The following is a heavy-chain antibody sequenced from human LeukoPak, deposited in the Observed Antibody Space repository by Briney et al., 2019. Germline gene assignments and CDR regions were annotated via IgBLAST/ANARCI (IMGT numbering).Heavy chain of an antibody. Sequence: SETLSLTCTVSGGSISSYYWSWIRQPAGKGLEWIGRIYTSGSTNYNPSLKSRVTMSVDASKNQFSLKLSSVTAADTAVYYCAREPLRVGATFLYDAFDIWGQGTMVTVSS. J-gene: IGHJ3*02. CDR2: IYTSGST. CDR1: GGSISSYY. V-gene: IGHV4-4*07. D-gene: IGHD1-26*01. CDR3: AREPLRVGATFLYDAFDI.